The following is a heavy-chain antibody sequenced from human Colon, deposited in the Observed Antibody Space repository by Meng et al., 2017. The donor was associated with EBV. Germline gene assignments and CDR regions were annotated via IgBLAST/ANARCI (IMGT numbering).Heavy chain of an antibody. D-gene: IGHD2-15*01. CDR1: GDSYTICGFD. Sequence: VLLQESRPGLVKPSPTLSVTFSFSGDSYTICGFDWSWVRQPPGKGLEWIGYIYFSGSNYYSPSLKSRLNISIDTSKNQFSLRLTSVTAADTAVYYCARGGGSSRFQFWGLGTLVTVSS. CDR2: IYFSGSN. CDR3: ARGGGSSRFQF. V-gene: IGHV4-30-4*01. J-gene: IGHJ4*02.